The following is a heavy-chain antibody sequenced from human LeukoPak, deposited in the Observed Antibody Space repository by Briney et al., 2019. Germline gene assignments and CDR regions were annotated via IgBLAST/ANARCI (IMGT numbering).Heavy chain of an antibody. V-gene: IGHV3-21*01. CDR2: ISSSSSYI. Sequence: GGSLRLSCAASGFTFSDYSMNWVRQAPGKGLEWVSSISSSSSYIFYADSVRGRFSISRDNAKNSLYLQMNSLRAEDTAVYYCARSTRITFGGVIVPFDYWGQGTQVTVSS. D-gene: IGHD3-16*02. CDR3: ARSTRITFGGVIVPFDY. J-gene: IGHJ4*02. CDR1: GFTFSDYS.